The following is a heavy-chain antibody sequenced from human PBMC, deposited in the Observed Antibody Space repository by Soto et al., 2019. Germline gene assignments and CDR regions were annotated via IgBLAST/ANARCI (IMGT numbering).Heavy chain of an antibody. CDR1: GFTFGYFG. CDR3: VRVTGSNYYSLDY. Sequence: GGSLRLSCSASGFTFGYFGMNWVRQAPGKGLEWVSSISSSAGYMYYADSVKGRFTISRDNSKNSLYLQMKSLRDEDTAVYFCVRVTGSNYYSLDYWGQRTPVTVSS. D-gene: IGHD3-22*01. V-gene: IGHV3-21*01. J-gene: IGHJ4*02. CDR2: ISSSAGYM.